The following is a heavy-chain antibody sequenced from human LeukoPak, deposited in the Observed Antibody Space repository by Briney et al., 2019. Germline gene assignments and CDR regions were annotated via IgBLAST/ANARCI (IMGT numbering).Heavy chain of an antibody. Sequence: PGGSLRLSCAASGFTFDDYGMSWVRQAPGKGLEWVSGINWNGGSTGYADSVKGRFTISRDNAKNSLYLQMNSLRAEDTALYYCAREGSLTVTDYYYGMDVWGQGTTVTVSS. CDR2: INWNGGST. CDR1: GFTFDDYG. V-gene: IGHV3-20*04. CDR3: AREGSLTVTDYYYGMDV. J-gene: IGHJ6*02. D-gene: IGHD4-17*01.